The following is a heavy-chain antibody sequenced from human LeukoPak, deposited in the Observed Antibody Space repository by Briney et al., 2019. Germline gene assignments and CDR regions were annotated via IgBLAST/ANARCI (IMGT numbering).Heavy chain of an antibody. Sequence: PSETLSLTCAVYGGSFSGYYWSWIRQPPGKGLEWIGEINHSGSTNYNPSLKSRVTISVDTSKNQSSLKLSSVTAADTAVYYCAKRKTYYDYVWGSYRYMDPFDYWGQGTPVTVSS. CDR1: GGSFSGYY. CDR3: AKRKTYYDYVWGSYRYMDPFDY. CDR2: INHSGST. J-gene: IGHJ4*02. D-gene: IGHD3-16*02. V-gene: IGHV4-34*01.